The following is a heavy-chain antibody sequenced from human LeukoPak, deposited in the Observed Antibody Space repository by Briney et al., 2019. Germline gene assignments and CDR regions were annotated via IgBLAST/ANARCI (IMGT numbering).Heavy chain of an antibody. CDR3: ATKDYLIRHFAY. CDR1: GGSISSSTW. Sequence: SGTLSLTCAVSGGSISSSTWWSWVRQPPGKGLEWIGEIYHSGSANYNPSLKSRVTISVDKSKNQFSLKMSYVTAADTAVYYCATKDYLIRHFAYWGHGTLVTVSS. J-gene: IGHJ4*01. D-gene: IGHD3-16*01. V-gene: IGHV4-4*02. CDR2: IYHSGSA.